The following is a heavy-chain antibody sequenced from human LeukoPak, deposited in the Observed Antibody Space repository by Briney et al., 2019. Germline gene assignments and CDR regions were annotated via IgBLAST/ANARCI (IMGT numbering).Heavy chain of an antibody. CDR2: INHSGST. Sequence: SETLSLTCAVYGGSFSGYYWSWIRQPPGKGLEWIGEINHSGSTNYNPSLKSRVTISVDTSKNQFSLKLSSVTAADTAVYYCAREDYYYGSGSYEERSIWAPTVDYWGQGTLVTVSS. D-gene: IGHD3-10*01. CDR3: AREDYYYGSGSYEERSIWAPTVDY. CDR1: GGSFSGYY. V-gene: IGHV4-34*01. J-gene: IGHJ4*02.